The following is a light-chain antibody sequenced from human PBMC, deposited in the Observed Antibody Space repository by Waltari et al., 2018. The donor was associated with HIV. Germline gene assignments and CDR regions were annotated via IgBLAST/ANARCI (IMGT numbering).Light chain of an antibody. J-gene: IGLJ1*01. Sequence: QSALTQPASVSGSLGRSITIACTGTSSDVGNYDRVSWYQQHPGKAPKIKIYEVNQRPPGASNRMSGSKSGNTASLTISGLQAEDEADYYCCSYSDRRIYVFGSGTRVSAL. V-gene: IGLV2-23*02. CDR1: SSDVGNYDR. CDR3: CSYSDRRIYV. CDR2: EVN.